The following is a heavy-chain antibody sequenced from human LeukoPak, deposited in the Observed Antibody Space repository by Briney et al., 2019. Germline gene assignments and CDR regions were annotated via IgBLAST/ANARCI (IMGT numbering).Heavy chain of an antibody. CDR1: GFTVSSND. D-gene: IGHD3-10*01. V-gene: IGHV3-66*01. CDR3: ARDRPGDGYFDY. CDR2: IYSGGKT. J-gene: IGHJ4*02. Sequence: PGGSLRLSCATSGFTVSSNDMTWVRQTPRKGLEWVSIIYSGGKTYYADSVKRRFTISRDNSNNTLYLQRNSLRAEDTAVFYCARDRPGDGYFDYWGQRTLVTVSS.